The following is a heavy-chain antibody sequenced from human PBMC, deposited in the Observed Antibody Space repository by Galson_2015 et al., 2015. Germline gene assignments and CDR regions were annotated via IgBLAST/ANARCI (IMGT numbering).Heavy chain of an antibody. CDR3: AKGGLGYCSGGSCSSGKEFDY. J-gene: IGHJ4*02. CDR2: VNGGGGST. CDR1: GFTFSSYA. D-gene: IGHD2-15*01. V-gene: IGHV3-23*01. Sequence: SLRLSCAASGFTFSSYAMRWVRQAPGKGLEWVSTVNGGGGSTYYADSVKGRFTISRDNSRNTLYLQMNSLRVEDTAVYFCAKGGLGYCSGGSCSSGKEFDYWGQGTLVTVSS.